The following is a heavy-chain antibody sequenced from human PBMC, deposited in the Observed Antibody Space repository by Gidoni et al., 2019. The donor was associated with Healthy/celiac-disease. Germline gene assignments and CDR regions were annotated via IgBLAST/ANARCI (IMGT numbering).Heavy chain of an antibody. CDR1: GFTFRSYG. V-gene: IGHV3-30*18. Sequence: QVQLVESGGGVVQPGRSLRLSWAASGFTFRSYGMHGVRQAPGKGLEWVAVISYDGSNKYYADSVKGRFTISRDNSKNTMYLQMNSLRAEDTAVYYCAKEGTAILTYWGQGTLVTVSS. CDR2: ISYDGSNK. D-gene: IGHD2-21*02. CDR3: AKEGTAILTY. J-gene: IGHJ4*02.